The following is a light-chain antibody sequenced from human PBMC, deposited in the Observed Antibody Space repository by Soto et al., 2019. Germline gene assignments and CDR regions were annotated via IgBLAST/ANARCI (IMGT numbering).Light chain of an antibody. V-gene: IGKV3-20*01. CDR3: QQYGSSPPT. J-gene: IGKJ1*01. CDR2: GAS. CDR1: QSVSANY. Sequence: EIVLTQSPGTLSLSPGERATLSCRASQSVSANYLAWYQQKPGQAPRFLIYGASSRATGIPDRFNGSGSGTDFTLTISRLEPEDFSVYYCQQYGSSPPTFGQGTKVEIK.